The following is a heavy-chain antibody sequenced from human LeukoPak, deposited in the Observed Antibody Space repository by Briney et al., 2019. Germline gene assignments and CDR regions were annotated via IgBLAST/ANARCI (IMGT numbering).Heavy chain of an antibody. CDR2: INAGNGNT. V-gene: IGHV1-3*01. CDR1: GYTFTSHG. Sequence: ASVKVSCKASGYTFTSHGISWVRQAPGQRLEWMGWINAGNGNTKYSQKFQGRVTITRDTSASTAYMELSSLRSEDTAVYYCARVGLWRNFDYWGQETLVTVSS. D-gene: IGHD5-18*01. CDR3: ARVGLWRNFDY. J-gene: IGHJ4*02.